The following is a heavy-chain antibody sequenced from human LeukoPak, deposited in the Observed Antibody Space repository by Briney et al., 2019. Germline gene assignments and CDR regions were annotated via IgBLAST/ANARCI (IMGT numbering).Heavy chain of an antibody. J-gene: IGHJ4*02. CDR1: GFTLSGYW. V-gene: IGHV3-74*01. D-gene: IGHD1-7*01. Sequence: GGSLRLSCAASGFTLSGYWMHWVRQAPGKGLVWVSRIEGDGSRITYADSVKGRFTISRDNAKNTLYLQMNSLRAEDTAVYYCTRDWRNLGFDYWGQGTLVTVSS. CDR3: TRDWRNLGFDY. CDR2: IEGDGSRI.